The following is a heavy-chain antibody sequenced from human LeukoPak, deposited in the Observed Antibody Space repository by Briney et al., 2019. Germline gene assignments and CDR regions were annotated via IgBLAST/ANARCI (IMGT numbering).Heavy chain of an antibody. CDR1: GRSNNSYY. J-gene: IGHJ4*02. Sequence: ETVSLPCSVSGRSNNSYYWRWMRPPPPRGLEWIEYIDYSGSTNYNPSRKSRVTISVNTSKNQFSLKLSSVTAADTAVYYCARSNSGSPDYWGQGTLVTVSS. CDR3: ARSNSGSPDY. CDR2: IDYSGST. V-gene: IGHV4-59*01. D-gene: IGHD1-26*01.